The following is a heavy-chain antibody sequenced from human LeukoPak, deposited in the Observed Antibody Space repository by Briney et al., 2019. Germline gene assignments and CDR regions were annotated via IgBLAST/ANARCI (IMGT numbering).Heavy chain of an antibody. CDR1: GDSFSGYY. CDR3: ARDMRGYDAFDI. V-gene: IGHV4-34*01. CDR2: INHSGST. J-gene: IGHJ3*02. D-gene: IGHD3-10*01. Sequence: PSETLSLTCAVSGDSFSGYYWTWIRQSPERGLQWIGEINHSGSTNYNPSLKSRVTMSVDTSKNQFSLKLSSVTAADTAVYYCARDMRGYDAFDIWGQGTMVTVSS.